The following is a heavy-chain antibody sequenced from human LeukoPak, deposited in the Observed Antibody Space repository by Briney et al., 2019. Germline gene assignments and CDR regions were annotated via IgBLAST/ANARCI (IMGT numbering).Heavy chain of an antibody. CDR1: GGSISSGTYY. V-gene: IGHV4-61*02. J-gene: IGHJ6*03. Sequence: SQTLSLTCTVSGGSISSGTYYGRWIRQPAGRRLEWIGRMYPSGSSNYNPSLKSRVTISLDTSKNQFSLNLSSVTAADTAMYYCARGESSSSALYYYYYYMDVWGKGTTITVS. CDR2: MYPSGSS. D-gene: IGHD6-6*01. CDR3: ARGESSSSALYYYYYYMDV.